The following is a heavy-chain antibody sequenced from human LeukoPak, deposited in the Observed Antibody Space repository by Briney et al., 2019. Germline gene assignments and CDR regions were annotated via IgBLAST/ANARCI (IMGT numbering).Heavy chain of an antibody. Sequence: GESLKISCKGSGFNFTSYWIGWVRQMPGKGLEWMGIAYPGDSDTRYSPSFQGQVTISADKSIRTAYLQWDSLRASDTAMYYCARHGLTAPTDYWGQGTLVTVSS. CDR2: AYPGDSDT. V-gene: IGHV5-51*01. D-gene: IGHD5-18*01. CDR3: ARHGLTAPTDY. J-gene: IGHJ4*02. CDR1: GFNFTSYW.